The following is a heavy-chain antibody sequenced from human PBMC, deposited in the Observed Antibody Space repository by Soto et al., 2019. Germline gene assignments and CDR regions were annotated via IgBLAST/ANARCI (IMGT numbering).Heavy chain of an antibody. Sequence: QVQLVQSGAEVKKPGASVKVSCKASGYTFTSYDINWVRQATGQGLEWMGWMNPNSGNTGYAQKFQGRVTMTRNTSISTAYMELSSLRSEDTAMYYCARDINYYGSGDDAFDSWGQGTMVTVSS. J-gene: IGHJ3*02. CDR2: MNPNSGNT. V-gene: IGHV1-8*01. CDR1: GYTFTSYD. D-gene: IGHD3-10*01. CDR3: ARDINYYGSGDDAFDS.